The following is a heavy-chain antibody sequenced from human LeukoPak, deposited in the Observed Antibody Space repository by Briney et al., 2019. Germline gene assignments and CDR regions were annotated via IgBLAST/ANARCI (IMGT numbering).Heavy chain of an antibody. CDR3: ARGVFGESLES. CDR2: MNPNVGGA. CDR1: GHTFTGYY. J-gene: IGHJ4*02. D-gene: IGHD3-10*02. Sequence: GASVKVSCKASGHTFTGYYVYWVRQAPGQGLEWMGWMNPNVGGATFPQKFQGRVTVTSDPAISAAYMELRRLRSDDTAVYYCARGVFGESLESWGQGTLVTVSS. V-gene: IGHV1-2*02.